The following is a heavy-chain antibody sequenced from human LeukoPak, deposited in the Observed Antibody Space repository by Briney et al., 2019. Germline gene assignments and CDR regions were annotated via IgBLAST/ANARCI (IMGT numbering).Heavy chain of an antibody. V-gene: IGHV3-74*01. J-gene: IGHJ3*02. CDR2: INSDGSST. D-gene: IGHD6-13*01. CDR1: GFTFSSYW. Sequence: PGGSLRLSCAASGFTFSSYWMHWVRQAPGKGLVWVSRINSDGSSTSYADSVKGRFTISRDSAKNTLYLQMNSLRAEDTAVYYCARELSSWYAFDIWGQGTMVTVSS. CDR3: ARELSSWYAFDI.